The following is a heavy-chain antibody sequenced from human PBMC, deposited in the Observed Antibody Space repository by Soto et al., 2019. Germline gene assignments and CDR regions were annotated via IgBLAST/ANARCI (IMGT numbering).Heavy chain of an antibody. J-gene: IGHJ4*02. CDR1: GFTFSNFG. Sequence: PGGSLRLSCEASGFTFSNFGMNWVRQAPGKGLEWVSVIYSGGSTYYADSVKGRFTISRDNSKNTLYLQMNSLRAEDTAVYYCARSSGYYYARAAFDYWGQGTLVTVSS. CDR2: IYSGGST. D-gene: IGHD3-22*01. V-gene: IGHV3-53*01. CDR3: ARSSGYYYARAAFDY.